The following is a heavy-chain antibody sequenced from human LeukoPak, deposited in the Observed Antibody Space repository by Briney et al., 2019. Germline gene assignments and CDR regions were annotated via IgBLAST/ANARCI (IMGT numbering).Heavy chain of an antibody. J-gene: IGHJ6*03. V-gene: IGHV4-61*02. CDR3: ARSGRGPSYYYYYMDV. Sequence: SQTLSLTCTVSGGSISSGSYYWSWIRQPAGKGLEWIGRIYTSGSTNYNPSLKSRVTISDASKNQFSLKLSSVTAADTAVYYCARSGRGPSYYYYYMDVWGKGTTVTVSS. CDR1: GGSISSGSYY. CDR2: IYTSGST.